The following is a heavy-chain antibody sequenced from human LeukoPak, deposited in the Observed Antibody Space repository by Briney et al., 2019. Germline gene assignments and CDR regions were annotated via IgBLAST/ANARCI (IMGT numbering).Heavy chain of an antibody. D-gene: IGHD6-13*01. CDR3: ARAADGLDY. CDR2: IYYSGST. V-gene: IGHV4-61*05. J-gene: IGHJ4*02. CDR1: GGSISSSSYY. Sequence: SETLSLTCTVSGGSISSSSYYWGWIRQPPGKGLEWIGYIYYSGSTNYNPSLKSRVTISVDTSKNQFSLKLSSVTAADTAVYYCARAADGLDYWGQGTLVTVSS.